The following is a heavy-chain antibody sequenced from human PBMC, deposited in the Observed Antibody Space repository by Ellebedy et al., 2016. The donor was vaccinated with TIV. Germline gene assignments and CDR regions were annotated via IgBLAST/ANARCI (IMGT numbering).Heavy chain of an antibody. J-gene: IGHJ3*02. CDR3: ARHRKMVRGVIITPGAFDI. V-gene: IGHV4-59*08. CDR1: GGSISSYY. Sequence: SETLSLTCTVSGGSISSYYWSWIRQPPGKGLEWIGYIYYSGSTNYNPSLKSRVTISVDTSKNQFSLKLSSVTAADTAVYYCARHRKMVRGVIITPGAFDIWGQGTMVTVSS. CDR2: IYYSGST. D-gene: IGHD3-10*01.